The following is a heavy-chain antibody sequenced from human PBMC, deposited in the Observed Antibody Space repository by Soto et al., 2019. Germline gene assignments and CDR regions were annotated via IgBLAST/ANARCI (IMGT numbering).Heavy chain of an antibody. D-gene: IGHD1-26*01. CDR3: ARAGGELLRYYYYGMDV. CDR1: GFTFSSYA. Sequence: QVQLVESGGGVVQPGRSLRLSCAASGFTFSSYAMHWVRQAPGKGLEWVAVISYDGSNKYYADSVKGRFTISRDNSKNTPYLQMNSLRAEDTAVYYCARAGGELLRYYYYGMDVWGQGTTVTVSS. CDR2: ISYDGSNK. V-gene: IGHV3-30-3*01. J-gene: IGHJ6*02.